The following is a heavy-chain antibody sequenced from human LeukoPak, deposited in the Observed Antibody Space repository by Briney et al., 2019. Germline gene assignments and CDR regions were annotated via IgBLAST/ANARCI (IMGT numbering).Heavy chain of an antibody. CDR3: ARPNRRDGFNPCFDP. V-gene: IGHV3-33*01. D-gene: IGHD5-24*01. CDR1: GFTFSSYG. J-gene: IGHJ5*02. Sequence: GGSLRLSCAASGFTFSSYGMHWVRQAPGKGLEWVAVIWYDGSNKYYADSVKGRFTISRDNSKNTLYLQMNSLRAEDTAIYYCARPNRRDGFNPCFDPWGRGTQVTVSS. CDR2: IWYDGSNK.